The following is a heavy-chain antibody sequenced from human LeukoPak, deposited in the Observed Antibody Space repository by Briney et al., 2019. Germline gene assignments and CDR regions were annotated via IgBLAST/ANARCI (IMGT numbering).Heavy chain of an antibody. D-gene: IGHD6-19*01. V-gene: IGHV1-3*01. J-gene: IGHJ5*02. Sequence: ASVKVSCKASGHTSTTYAIHWVRQAPGQGLEWMGWINAGNGNIKYSQKLQGRVTMTRDTSTSTVYMELSSLRSEDTAVYYCAREGIAVAGTGWFDPWGQGTLVTVSS. CDR2: INAGNGNI. CDR1: GHTSTTYA. CDR3: AREGIAVAGTGWFDP.